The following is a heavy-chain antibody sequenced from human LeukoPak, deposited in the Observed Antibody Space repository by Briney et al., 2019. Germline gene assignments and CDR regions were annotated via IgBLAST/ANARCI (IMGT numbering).Heavy chain of an antibody. J-gene: IGHJ4*02. V-gene: IGHV1-24*01. Sequence: ASVKVSCKVSGYTLTELSMHWVRQAPGKGLEWMGGFDPEDGETIYAQKFQGRVTMTEDTSTDTAYMELSSLRSEDTAVYYCARDTKWGYYDSSGYTFDYWGQGTLVTVSS. CDR1: GYTLTELS. D-gene: IGHD3-22*01. CDR3: ARDTKWGYYDSSGYTFDY. CDR2: FDPEDGET.